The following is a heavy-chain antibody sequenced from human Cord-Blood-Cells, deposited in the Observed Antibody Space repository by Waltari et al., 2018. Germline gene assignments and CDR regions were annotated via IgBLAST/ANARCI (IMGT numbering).Heavy chain of an antibody. CDR3: ARFAQLYCSSTSCYNAFDI. Sequence: MGWINPNSGGTNYAQNFQGRVTMTRDTSISTAYMELSRLRSDDTAVYYCARFAQLYCSSTSCYNAFDIWGQGTMVTVSS. J-gene: IGHJ3*02. CDR2: INPNSGGT. V-gene: IGHV1-2*02. D-gene: IGHD2-2*02.